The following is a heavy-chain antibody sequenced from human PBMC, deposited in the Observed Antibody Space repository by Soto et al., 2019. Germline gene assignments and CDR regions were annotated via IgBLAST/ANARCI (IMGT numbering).Heavy chain of an antibody. CDR2: INHSGST. D-gene: IGHD4-17*01. J-gene: IGHJ5*02. CDR1: GGSFSGYY. Sequence: QVQLQQWGAGLLKPSETLSLTCAVYGGSFSGYYWSWIRQPPGKGLEWIGEINHSGSTNYNPSLKSRVTISVDTSKNQFSLKLSSVTAADTAVYYCAGWPPTTVPHVYIVGHSRTWFDPWGQGTLVTVSS. CDR3: AGWPPTTVPHVYIVGHSRTWFDP. V-gene: IGHV4-34*01.